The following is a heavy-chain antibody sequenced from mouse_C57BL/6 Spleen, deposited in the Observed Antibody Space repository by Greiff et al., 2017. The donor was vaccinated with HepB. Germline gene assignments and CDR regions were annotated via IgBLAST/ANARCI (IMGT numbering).Heavy chain of an antibody. D-gene: IGHD1-1*01. Sequence: QVQLQQSGPELVKPGASVKISCKASGYAFSSSWMNWVKQRPGKGLEWIGRIYPGDGDTNYNGKFKGKATLTADKSSSTAYMQLSSLTSEDSAVDFCARGITTVVAPYAMDYWGQGTSVTVSS. CDR2: IYPGDGDT. J-gene: IGHJ4*01. V-gene: IGHV1-82*01. CDR3: ARGITTVVAPYAMDY. CDR1: GYAFSSSW.